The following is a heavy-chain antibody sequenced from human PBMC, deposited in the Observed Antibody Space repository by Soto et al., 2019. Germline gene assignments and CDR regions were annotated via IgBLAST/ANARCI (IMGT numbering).Heavy chain of an antibody. V-gene: IGHV3-73*02. CDR1: GFIFSDLA. D-gene: IGHD1-26*01. Sequence: EVQLVESGGGLVQPGGSLKLSCKTSGFIFSDLAVHWVRQASGKGLEWVGRIAGKSEDYVTSYGESVRGRFGISRDDSKNTAYLQMNSLKTEDTAVFYCAKYSGTASIPAALGQGTLVIVSS. J-gene: IGHJ5*01. CDR3: AKYSGTASIPAA. CDR2: IAGKSEDYVT.